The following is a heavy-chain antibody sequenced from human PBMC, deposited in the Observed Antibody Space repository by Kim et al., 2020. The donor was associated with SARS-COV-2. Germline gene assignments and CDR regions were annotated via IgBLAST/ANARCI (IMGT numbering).Heavy chain of an antibody. V-gene: IGHV4-39*07. CDR1: GGSISSSSYY. CDR3: ARERGTMIVVVISDAFDI. J-gene: IGHJ3*02. D-gene: IGHD3-22*01. Sequence: SETLSLTCTVSGGSISSSSYYWGWIRQPPGKGLEWIGSIYYSGSTYYNPSLKSRVTISVDTSKNQFSLKLSSVTAADTAVYYCARERGTMIVVVISDAFDIWGQGTMVTVSS. CDR2: IYYSGST.